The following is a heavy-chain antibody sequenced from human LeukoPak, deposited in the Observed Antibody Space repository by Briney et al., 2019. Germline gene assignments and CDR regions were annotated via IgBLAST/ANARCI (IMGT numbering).Heavy chain of an antibody. CDR1: GYSFSDYF. CDR3: ARGRAGGFDL. CDR2: VNPNSGDT. J-gene: IGHJ5*02. Sequence: ASVRVSCKASGYSFSDYFIHWVRQAPGQGLEWMGRVNPNSGDTNYVQKFQGRVTMTRETSISTVYMEVTSLRSDDTAMYYCARGRAGGFDLWGQGTLVTVSS. D-gene: IGHD3-10*01. V-gene: IGHV1-2*06.